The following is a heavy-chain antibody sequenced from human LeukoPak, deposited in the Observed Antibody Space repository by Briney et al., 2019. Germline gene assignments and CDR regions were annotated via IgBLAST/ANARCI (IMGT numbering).Heavy chain of an antibody. CDR3: ARIYGDYSHLRFSYYYYYMDV. CDR2: IYYSGIT. CDR1: GGSISSSSYY. Sequence: KPSETLSLTCTVSGGSISSSSYYWGWIRQPPGKGLQWIGYIYYSGITNYNPSLKSRVTISVDTSKNQFSLKLSSVTAADTAVYYCARIYGDYSHLRFSYYYYYMDVWGKGTTVTVSS. V-gene: IGHV4-61*05. J-gene: IGHJ6*03. D-gene: IGHD4-17*01.